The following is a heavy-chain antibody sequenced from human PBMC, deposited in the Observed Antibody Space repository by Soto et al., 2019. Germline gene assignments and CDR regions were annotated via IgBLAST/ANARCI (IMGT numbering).Heavy chain of an antibody. Sequence: GGSLRLSCAASGFAFSKYGKHLGRQAPGMGLEWVAFISYVGINKYYADSVKARFTISRDNSKNTLYLQMNSLRAEDTAVYYCTKDGLAGYGMDVWGQGTTVTV. V-gene: IGHV3-30*18. D-gene: IGHD6-19*01. CDR1: GFAFSKYG. J-gene: IGHJ6*02. CDR3: TKDGLAGYGMDV. CDR2: ISYVGINK.